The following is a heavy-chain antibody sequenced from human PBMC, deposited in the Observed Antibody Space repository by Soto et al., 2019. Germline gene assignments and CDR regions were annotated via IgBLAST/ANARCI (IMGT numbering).Heavy chain of an antibody. CDR1: GFTFSSYA. D-gene: IGHD1-26*01. Sequence: EVQLLESGGGLVQPGGSLRLSCAASGFTFSSYAMRWVRQAPVKGLEWVSAISGSGGSTYYADSVKGRFTISRDNSKNTLYLQMNSLRAEDTALYYCARRGSGSYYDYWGEGTLVTVSS. V-gene: IGHV3-23*01. CDR3: ARRGSGSYYDY. CDR2: ISGSGGST. J-gene: IGHJ4*02.